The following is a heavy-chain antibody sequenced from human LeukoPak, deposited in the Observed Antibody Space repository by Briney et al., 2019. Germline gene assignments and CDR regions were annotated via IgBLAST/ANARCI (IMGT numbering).Heavy chain of an antibody. V-gene: IGHV1-3*01. J-gene: IGHJ4*02. CDR2: INAGNGNT. CDR1: GYTFTSYA. D-gene: IGHD5-18*01. Sequence: ASVKVSCKASGYTFTSYAMHWVRQAPGQRLEWMGWINAGNGNTKYSQKFQSRVTITRDTSAGTAYMELSSLRSEDTAVYYCATEDSYGHEVWYWGQGTLVTVSS. CDR3: ATEDSYGHEVWY.